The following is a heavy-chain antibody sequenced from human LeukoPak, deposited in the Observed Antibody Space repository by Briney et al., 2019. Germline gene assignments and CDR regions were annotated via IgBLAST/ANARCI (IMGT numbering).Heavy chain of an antibody. Sequence: GGSLRLACAASGFTFSSYAMSWVRQAPGKGLEWVSAISGSGGSTYYADSVKGRFNISRDNSKNTLYLQMNSLRAEDTAVYYCATRQWLVPDDYWGQGTLVTVSS. D-gene: IGHD6-19*01. CDR1: GFTFSSYA. V-gene: IGHV3-23*01. CDR3: ATRQWLVPDDY. CDR2: ISGSGGST. J-gene: IGHJ4*02.